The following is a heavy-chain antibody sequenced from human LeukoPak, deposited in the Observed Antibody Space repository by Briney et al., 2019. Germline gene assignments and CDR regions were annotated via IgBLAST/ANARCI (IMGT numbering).Heavy chain of an antibody. CDR2: ISSNGGST. D-gene: IGHD5-18*01. CDR3: ARDGANTAMGAFDY. V-gene: IGHV3-64*01. CDR1: GFTFSSYA. Sequence: GGSLRLSCAASGFTFSSYAMHWVRQAPGKGLEYVSAISSNGGSTYYANSVKGRFTISRDNSKNTLYLQMGSLRAEDMAVYYCARDGANTAMGAFDYWGQGTLVTVSS. J-gene: IGHJ4*02.